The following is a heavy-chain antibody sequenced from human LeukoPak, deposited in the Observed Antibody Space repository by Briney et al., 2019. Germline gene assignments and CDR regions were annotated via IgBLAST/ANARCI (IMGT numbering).Heavy chain of an antibody. CDR3: ARDFYDSSGYLTDY. CDR2: ISAYNGNT. D-gene: IGHD3-22*01. V-gene: IGHV1-18*01. CDR1: GYTFTSYG. J-gene: IGHJ4*02. Sequence: ASVKVSCKASGYTFTSYGITWVRQAPGQGLEWMGWISAYNGNTNYAQKLQGRVTMTTDTSTSTAYMELRSLRSDDTAVSYCARDFYDSSGYLTDYWGQGTLVTVSS.